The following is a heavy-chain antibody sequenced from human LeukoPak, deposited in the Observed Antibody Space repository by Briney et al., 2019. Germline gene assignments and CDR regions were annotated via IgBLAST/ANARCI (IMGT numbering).Heavy chain of an antibody. D-gene: IGHD6-19*01. CDR2: INPNSGGT. J-gene: IGHJ4*02. Sequence: ASVKVSCKASGYTFTGYYMHWVRQAPGQGLGWMGWINPNSGGTNYAQRFQGRVTMTRETSISTAYMELSRLRSDDTAVYYCARSQRIAVAGYYFDYWGQGTLVTVSS. CDR1: GYTFTGYY. V-gene: IGHV1-2*02. CDR3: ARSQRIAVAGYYFDY.